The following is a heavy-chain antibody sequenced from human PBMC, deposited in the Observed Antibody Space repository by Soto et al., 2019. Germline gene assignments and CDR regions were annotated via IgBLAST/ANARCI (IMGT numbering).Heavy chain of an antibody. V-gene: IGHV5-51*01. CDR2: IYPGDSDT. D-gene: IGHD5-18*01. CDR3: ARRGYSYGLDV. Sequence: PGESLKISCKGSGYNFATYWIAWVRQLPGKGPEWMGIIYPGDSDTSYSPSFQGQVTITVDKSISTAYLQWNSLKASDTAVYYCARRGYSYGLDVWGHGTKVTVSS. CDR1: GYNFATYW. J-gene: IGHJ6*02.